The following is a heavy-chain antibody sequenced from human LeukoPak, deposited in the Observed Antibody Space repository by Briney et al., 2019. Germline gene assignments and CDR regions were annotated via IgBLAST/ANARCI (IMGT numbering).Heavy chain of an antibody. J-gene: IGHJ4*02. Sequence: PGGSLRLSCAASGFTFSSYAMSWVRQAPGEGLEWVSAISGSGGSTYYADSVKGRFTISRDNSKNTLYLQMNSLRAEDTAVYYCAKATYLVGATDYFDYWGQGTLVTVSS. CDR1: GFTFSSYA. V-gene: IGHV3-23*01. CDR2: ISGSGGST. D-gene: IGHD1-26*01. CDR3: AKATYLVGATDYFDY.